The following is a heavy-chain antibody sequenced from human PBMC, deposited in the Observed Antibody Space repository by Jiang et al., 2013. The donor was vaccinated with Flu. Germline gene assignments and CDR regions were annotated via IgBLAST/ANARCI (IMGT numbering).Heavy chain of an antibody. D-gene: IGHD6-13*01. CDR3: ARQTITAAGTFDF. J-gene: IGHJ4*02. CDR2: IDPTDSYT. V-gene: IGHV5-10-1*01. Sequence: FTNYWITWVRQMPGKGLEWMGKIDPTDSYTNYSPSFQGHVTLSADKSITTAYLQWSSLKASDSAMYYCARQTITAAGTFDFWGQGTLVTVSS. CDR1: FTNYW.